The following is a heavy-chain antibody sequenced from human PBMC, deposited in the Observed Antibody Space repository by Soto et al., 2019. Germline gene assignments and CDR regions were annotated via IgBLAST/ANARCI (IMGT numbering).Heavy chain of an antibody. V-gene: IGHV3-33*01. CDR3: ARNGPYDFWIGKYGMDV. CDR1: GFTFSSYG. D-gene: IGHD3-3*01. Sequence: GGSLRLSCAASGFTFSSYGMHWVRQAPGKGLEWVAVIWYDGSNKYYADSVKGRFTISRDNSKNTLYLQMNSLRAEDTAAYYCARNGPYDFWIGKYGMDVWGQGTTVTVSS. J-gene: IGHJ6*02. CDR2: IWYDGSNK.